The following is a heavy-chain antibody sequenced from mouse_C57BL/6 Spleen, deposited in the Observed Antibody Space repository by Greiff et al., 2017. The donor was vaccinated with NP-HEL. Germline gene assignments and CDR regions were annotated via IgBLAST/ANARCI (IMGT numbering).Heavy chain of an antibody. D-gene: IGHD2-4*01. CDR2: INPSNGGT. CDR1: GYTFTSYW. J-gene: IGHJ3*01. V-gene: IGHV1-53*01. Sequence: QVQLQQPGTELVKPGASVKLSCKASGYTFTSYWMHWVKQRPGQGLEWIGNINPSNGGTNYNEKFKSKATLTVDKSSSTAYMQLSSLTSEDSAVYYCARAGVYYDYDAAWFAYWGQGTLVTVSA. CDR3: ARAGVYYDYDAAWFAY.